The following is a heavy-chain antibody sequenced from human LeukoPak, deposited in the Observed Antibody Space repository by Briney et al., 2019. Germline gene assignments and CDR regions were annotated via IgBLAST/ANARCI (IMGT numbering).Heavy chain of an antibody. J-gene: IGHJ4*02. V-gene: IGHV3-23*01. CDR3: AKESPYFDY. Sequence: PGGSLRLSCAASGFTFSSYAMTWVRQAPGKGLEWVSVISGSGDATYYADSVKGRFTISRDNSKNALYLQMNSLRAEDTAVYYCAKESPYFDYWGQGTLVTVSS. CDR2: ISGSGDAT. CDR1: GFTFSSYA.